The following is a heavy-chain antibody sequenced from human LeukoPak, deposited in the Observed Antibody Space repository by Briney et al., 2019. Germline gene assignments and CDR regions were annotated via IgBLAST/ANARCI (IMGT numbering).Heavy chain of an antibody. V-gene: IGHV3-13*01. CDR1: GFIFSSYD. CDR3: VRGQCSSSGCSTRVSGLDV. CDR2: IHSPGDR. J-gene: IGHJ3*01. Sequence: GGSLRLSCAASGFIFSSYDMHWVRQAPGKGLEWVSAIHSPGDRNYSGYAKGRGTITRGNGENYVYLQLNSLRAGDTAVYYCVRGQCSSSGCSTRVSGLDVWGKGTVVTVFS. D-gene: IGHD2-2*01.